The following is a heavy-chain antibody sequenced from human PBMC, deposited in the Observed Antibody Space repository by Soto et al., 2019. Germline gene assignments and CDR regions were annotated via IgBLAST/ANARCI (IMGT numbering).Heavy chain of an antibody. J-gene: IGHJ2*01. D-gene: IGHD2-21*02. CDR3: ARVGHIVVVTGGWYFDL. CDR1: GGSISSYY. V-gene: IGHV4-59*01. CDR2: IYYSGST. Sequence: LSLTCTVSGGSISSYYWSWIRQPPGKGLEWIGYIYYSGSTNYNPSLKSRVTISVDTSKNQFSLKLSSVTAADTAVYYCARVGHIVVVTGGWYFDLWGRGTLVTVSS.